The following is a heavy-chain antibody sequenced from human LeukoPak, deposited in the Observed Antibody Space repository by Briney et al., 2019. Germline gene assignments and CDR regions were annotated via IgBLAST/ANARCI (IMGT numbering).Heavy chain of an antibody. J-gene: IGHJ4*02. CDR3: ARDKDVWATVTTPRGF. Sequence: GASVKVSCQDSGYTFTTYGFSLLRLAPAHRIEWMGWIRAYNGNRNYAQKPQGRVTMNNDTTPVQAYIVLRSLRADDTAVYYCARDKDVWATVTTPRGFWGQGTLVSVSS. D-gene: IGHD4-11*01. V-gene: IGHV1-18*01. CDR1: GYTFTTYG. CDR2: IRAYNGNR.